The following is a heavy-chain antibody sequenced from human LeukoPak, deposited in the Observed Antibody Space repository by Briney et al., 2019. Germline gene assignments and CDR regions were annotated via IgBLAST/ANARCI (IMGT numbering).Heavy chain of an antibody. CDR1: GFTVSSDY. J-gene: IGHJ3*02. D-gene: IGHD3-22*01. CDR3: ARDLGYYFAFDI. CDR2: IYSGGST. Sequence: GGSLRLSCAASGFTVSSDYMSWVRQAPGKGLEWVSVIYSGGSTYYADSVKGRFTISRDNSKNTLYLQMNSLRAEDTAVYYCARDLGYYFAFDIWGQRTMVTVSS. V-gene: IGHV3-53*01.